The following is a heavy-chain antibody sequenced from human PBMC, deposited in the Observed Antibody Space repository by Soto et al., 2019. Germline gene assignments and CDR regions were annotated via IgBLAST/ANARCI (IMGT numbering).Heavy chain of an antibody. V-gene: IGHV1-18*01. CDR2: ISAYNGNT. Sequence: ASVKVSCKASGYTFTSYGISWVRQAPGQGLEWMGWISAYNGNTNYAQKLQGRVTMTTDTSTSTAYMELRSLRSDDTAVYYCATERPYYYYGMDVWRQGTTVTVSS. J-gene: IGHJ6*02. CDR1: GYTFTSYG. CDR3: ATERPYYYYGMDV.